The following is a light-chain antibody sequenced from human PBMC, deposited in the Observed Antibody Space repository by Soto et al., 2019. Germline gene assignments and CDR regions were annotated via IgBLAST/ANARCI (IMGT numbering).Light chain of an antibody. CDR2: SNN. J-gene: IGLJ2*01. CDR3: ASWDDRLGAVI. CDR1: SSNIGGTNY. V-gene: IGLV1-47*02. Sequence: QYVLTKPHSEAYTPGQEVFISCSGSSSNIGGTNYAYWYQQLPGAAPKLLMHSNNLRPSGVPERISGSKFGTAASLAISGLRSEDEAVYYCASWDDRLGAVIFGGGTKVTVL.